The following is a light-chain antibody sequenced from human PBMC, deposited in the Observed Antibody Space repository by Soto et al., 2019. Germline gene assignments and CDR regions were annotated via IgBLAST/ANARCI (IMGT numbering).Light chain of an antibody. CDR1: QSIRAY. J-gene: IGKJ1*01. CDR2: SAS. CDR3: QQNHNTPWT. V-gene: IGKV1-39*01. Sequence: DIQMTQSPSSLSASEGDRVTITCRASQSIRAYLNWYQQKPGKAPKLLIYSASIAQSGVPSRFTGSGSGTDFTLTISSLQPDDFATYFCQQNHNTPWTFGQGTKVDIK.